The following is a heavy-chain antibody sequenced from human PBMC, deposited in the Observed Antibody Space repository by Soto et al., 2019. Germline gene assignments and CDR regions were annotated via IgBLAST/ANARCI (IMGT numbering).Heavy chain of an antibody. CDR2: IYYIGTT. CDR1: DGSVNSGNYY. V-gene: IGHV4-61*01. CDR3: AREEKQLSRYGGDFDY. J-gene: IGHJ4*02. Sequence: SETLSLTCSVSDGSVNSGNYYWSGIRQPPWNGLEWIGHIYYIGTTDYNPSLKSRVTISVDTSKNQFSLKVTSVTAADTAVYFCAREEKQLSRYGGDFDYWGQGILVTVSS. D-gene: IGHD3-16*01.